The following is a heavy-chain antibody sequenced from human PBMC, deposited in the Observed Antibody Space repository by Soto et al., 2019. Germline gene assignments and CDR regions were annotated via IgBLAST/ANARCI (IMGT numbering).Heavy chain of an antibody. CDR2: INHSGST. CDR3: ARHYLVVVAARINWFDP. CDR1: GGSFSGYY. V-gene: IGHV4-34*01. D-gene: IGHD2-15*01. J-gene: IGHJ5*02. Sequence: QVQLQQWGAGLLKPSETLSLTCAVYGGSFSGYYWSWIRQPPGKGLEWIGEINHSGSTNYNPSLNSRVTISVDTSKNQFSLKLSSVTAADTAVYYCARHYLVVVAARINWFDPWGQGTLVTVSS.